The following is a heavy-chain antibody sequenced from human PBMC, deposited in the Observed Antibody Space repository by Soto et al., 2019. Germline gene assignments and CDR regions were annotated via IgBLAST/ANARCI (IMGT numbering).Heavy chain of an antibody. D-gene: IGHD2-15*01. CDR2: MYPGDSNT. V-gene: IGHV5-51*01. Sequence: GESLKISCNTSGYIFTSYWIGWVRQMPGKGLEWMAIMYPGDSNTRYSPSFQGQVTISADKSITTAYLQWSSLKASASAIYYCARSRWYSYGMDVWGQGTTVTVSS. CDR3: ARSRWYSYGMDV. CDR1: GYIFTSYW. J-gene: IGHJ6*02.